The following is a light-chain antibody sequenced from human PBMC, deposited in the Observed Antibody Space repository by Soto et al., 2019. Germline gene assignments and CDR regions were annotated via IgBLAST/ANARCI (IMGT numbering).Light chain of an antibody. CDR2: AAS. J-gene: IGKJ4*01. CDR3: LQYNSYPVT. Sequence: DIQMTQSPSAMSASVGDRVTITCRASQGITKSLVWFQQKPGKVPKRLIYAASSLQSGVPSRFSGSGSWTEITLIISSRQPEDSATYFCLQYNSYPVTFGGGTEVEIK. CDR1: QGITKS. V-gene: IGKV1-17*03.